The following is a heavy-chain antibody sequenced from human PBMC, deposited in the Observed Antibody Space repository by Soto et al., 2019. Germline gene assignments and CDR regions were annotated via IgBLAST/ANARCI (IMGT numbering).Heavy chain of an antibody. CDR2: IWHDGGNK. D-gene: IGHD3-16*01. V-gene: IGHV3-33*01. CDR1: GFTFSSYG. Sequence: GSLRRGCAASGFTFSSYGMHWVRQAPGKGLEWVAFIWHDGGNKFYAESVKGRFTISRDNSKNTLYLQMTSLSAEDTAMYYCARDGDVNTGFGKDYWGQGTLVTVSS. CDR3: ARDGDVNTGFGKDY. J-gene: IGHJ4*02.